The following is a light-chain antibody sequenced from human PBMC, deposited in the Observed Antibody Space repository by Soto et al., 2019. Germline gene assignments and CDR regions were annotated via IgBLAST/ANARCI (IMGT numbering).Light chain of an antibody. Sequence: EIVLTQSPGTLSLSPGERATLSCRASQSVSSSYLAWYQQKPGQAPRLLIYGASSMPTGIPDRFSGSGSGTDFTLTISRLEPEEFAVYYCQQYGSSPLTFGPGTKVDIK. V-gene: IGKV3-20*01. CDR1: QSVSSSY. J-gene: IGKJ3*01. CDR2: GAS. CDR3: QQYGSSPLT.